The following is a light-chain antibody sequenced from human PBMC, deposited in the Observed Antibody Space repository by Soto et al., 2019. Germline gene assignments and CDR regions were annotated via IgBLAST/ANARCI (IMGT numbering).Light chain of an antibody. J-gene: IGLJ1*01. Sequence: QSVLTQPASVSGSPGQSITISCTGTSSDDGGYNCVSWYQQHPGKAPKLMIYDDSNRPSGVSNRFSGSKSGNTASLSISGLQAEDEADYYCSSYTSSSTLVVFGTGTKLTVL. CDR3: SSYTSSSTLVV. CDR2: DDS. V-gene: IGLV2-14*01. CDR1: SSDDGGYNC.